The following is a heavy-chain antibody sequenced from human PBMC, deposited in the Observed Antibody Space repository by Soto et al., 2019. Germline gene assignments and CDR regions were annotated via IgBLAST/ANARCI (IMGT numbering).Heavy chain of an antibody. D-gene: IGHD2-8*01. Sequence: SETLSLTCAVYGGSFGGYYWSWIRQPPGKGLEWIGEINHSGSTNYNPSLKSRVTISVDTSKNQFSLKLSSVTAADTAVYYCAAGQGVSIYYYAMDVWGQGTTVTVSS. V-gene: IGHV4-34*01. CDR2: INHSGST. J-gene: IGHJ6*02. CDR3: AAGQGVSIYYYAMDV. CDR1: GGSFGGYY.